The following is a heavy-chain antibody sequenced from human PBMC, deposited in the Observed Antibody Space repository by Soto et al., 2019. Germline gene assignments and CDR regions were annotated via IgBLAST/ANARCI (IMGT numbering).Heavy chain of an antibody. CDR3: ARVPLYYEILTGRLGNYFDY. Sequence: PSETLSLTCTVSGGSISSYYWSWIRQPPGKGLEWIGYIYYSGSTNYNPSLKSRVTISVDTSKNQFSLKLSSVTAADTAVYYCARVPLYYEILTGRLGNYFDYWGQGTLVTVSS. CDR1: GGSISSYY. J-gene: IGHJ4*02. CDR2: IYYSGST. D-gene: IGHD3-9*01. V-gene: IGHV4-59*08.